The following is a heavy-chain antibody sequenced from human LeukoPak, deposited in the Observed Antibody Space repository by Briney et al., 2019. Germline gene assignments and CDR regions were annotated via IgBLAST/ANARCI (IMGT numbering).Heavy chain of an antibody. Sequence: GGSLRLSCTASGFTFSDYWMTWVRQAPGKGPEWVAKIKQDGSQRYYVDSVRGRFTISRDNAKNSLFLQMNGLRAEDTAVYFCAKDGDAYIEYYYYYMDVWGKGTTVTVSS. CDR3: AKDGDAYIEYYYYYMDV. J-gene: IGHJ6*03. CDR2: IKQDGSQR. V-gene: IGHV3-7*01. CDR1: GFTFSDYW. D-gene: IGHD5-24*01.